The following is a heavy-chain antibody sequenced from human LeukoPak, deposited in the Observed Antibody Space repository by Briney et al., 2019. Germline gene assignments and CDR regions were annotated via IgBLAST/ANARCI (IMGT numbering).Heavy chain of an antibody. CDR2: ISGSGGST. CDR3: AKDGTTTITFDY. D-gene: IGHD1-1*01. CDR1: GFTLRSYA. Sequence: PGGSLRLSCAASGFTLRSYAMSWVRQGPGKGLEWVSVISGSGGSTYYRDSVKGRFTISRDNSKNTLYLQMNSLRDEDTAVYYCAKDGTTTITFDYWGQGTLVTVSS. J-gene: IGHJ4*02. V-gene: IGHV3-23*01.